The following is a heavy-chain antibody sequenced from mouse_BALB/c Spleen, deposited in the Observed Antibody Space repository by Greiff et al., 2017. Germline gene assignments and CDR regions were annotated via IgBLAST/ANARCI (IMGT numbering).Heavy chain of an antibody. Sequence: LVKPGASVKISCTASGYSFTGYYMHWVKQSHGKSLEWIGYISCYNGATSYNQKFKGKATFTVDTSSSTAYMQFNSLTSEDSAVYYCARGDYGSSYAMDDWGQGTSVTVSS. D-gene: IGHD1-1*01. V-gene: IGHV1S34*01. CDR1: GYSFTGYY. J-gene: IGHJ4*01. CDR2: ISCYNGAT. CDR3: ARGDYGSSYAMDD.